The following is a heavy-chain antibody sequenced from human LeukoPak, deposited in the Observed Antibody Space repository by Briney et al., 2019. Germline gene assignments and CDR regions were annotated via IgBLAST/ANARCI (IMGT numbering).Heavy chain of an antibody. V-gene: IGHV3-33*01. CDR2: IWYDGSNK. CDR3: ARDDGSGSYIDY. J-gene: IGHJ4*02. CDR1: GFTFSSYG. D-gene: IGHD1-26*01. Sequence: GRSLRLSCAASGFTFSSYGMYWVRQAPGKGLEWVAVIWYDGSNKYYADSVKGRFTISRDNSKNTLYLQMNSLRAEDTAVYYCARDDGSGSYIDYWGQGTLVTVSS.